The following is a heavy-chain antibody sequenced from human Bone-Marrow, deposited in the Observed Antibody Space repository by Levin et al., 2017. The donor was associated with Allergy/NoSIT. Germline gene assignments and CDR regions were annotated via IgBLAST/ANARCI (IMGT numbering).Heavy chain of an antibody. CDR3: AREDGSTFDS. V-gene: IGHV4-31*03. CDR2: IYYSGST. D-gene: IGHD5-24*01. J-gene: IGHJ4*02. CDR1: CGSISSGGYH. Sequence: SQTLSLTCTVSCGSISSGGYHWSWIRQHAGKGLEWIGYIYYSGSTYYNPSLKSRAMISLDTSKNQFSLKVTSATAADAAVYYCAREDGSTFDSWGQGTLVTVSS.